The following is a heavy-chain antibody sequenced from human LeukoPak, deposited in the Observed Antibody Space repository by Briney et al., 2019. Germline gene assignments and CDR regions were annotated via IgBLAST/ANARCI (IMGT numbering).Heavy chain of an antibody. J-gene: IGHJ4*02. Sequence: GGSLRLSCEASGFTFSSYAMIWVRQAPGRGLEWVSVIYSGGSTYYADSVKGRFTISRDNSKNTLYLQMNSLRAEDTAVYYCASSSRGYSDYWGQGTLVTVSS. V-gene: IGHV3-53*01. CDR1: GFTFSSYA. CDR2: IYSGGST. CDR3: ASSSRGYSDY. D-gene: IGHD3-22*01.